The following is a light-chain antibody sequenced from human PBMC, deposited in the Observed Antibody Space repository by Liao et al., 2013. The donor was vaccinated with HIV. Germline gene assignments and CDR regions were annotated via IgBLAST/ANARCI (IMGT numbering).Light chain of an antibody. CDR2: FDS. CDR3: QVWDSNSDHPYV. J-gene: IGLJ1*01. CDR1: NIGDES. V-gene: IGLV3-21*01. Sequence: SYVLTQPPSVSVAPGKTARLTCGGHNIGDESVHWYQQKLGQAPVLVIFFDSDRPSGIPERFSGSNSGNTATLSISRVEAGDEADYYCQVWDSNSDHPYVFGTGTKVTVL.